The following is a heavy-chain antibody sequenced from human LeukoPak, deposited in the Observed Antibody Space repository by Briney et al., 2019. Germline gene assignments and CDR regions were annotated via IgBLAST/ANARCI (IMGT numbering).Heavy chain of an antibody. V-gene: IGHV4-34*01. CDR1: GGSFSGYY. J-gene: IGHJ6*02. CDR3: ARAGLNYDSSGPWPGYGMDV. CDR2: INNSGST. D-gene: IGHD3-22*01. Sequence: SETLSLTCAVYGGSFSGYYWSWIRQPPGKGLEWIGEINNSGSTNYNPSLKSRVTISVDTSKNQFSLKLSSVTAADTAVYYCARAGLNYDSSGPWPGYGMDVWGQGTTVTVSS.